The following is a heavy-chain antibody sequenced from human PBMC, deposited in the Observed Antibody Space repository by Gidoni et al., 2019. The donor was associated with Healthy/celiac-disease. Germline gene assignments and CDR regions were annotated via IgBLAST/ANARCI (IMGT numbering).Heavy chain of an antibody. CDR1: GATFSSYA. Sequence: QVHLVQSGAAVHTPGSSVNVSCKASGATFSSYASRWGRQAPGQGLEWMGGIIPIFGTANYAQKCQGRVTITEDEATSTADMELSSLRSEDTAVYYCARDRDCSGGSCPSRFDPWGQGTLVTGSS. CDR3: ARDRDCSGGSCPSRFDP. CDR2: IIPIFGTA. V-gene: IGHV1-69*01. D-gene: IGHD2-15*01. J-gene: IGHJ5*02.